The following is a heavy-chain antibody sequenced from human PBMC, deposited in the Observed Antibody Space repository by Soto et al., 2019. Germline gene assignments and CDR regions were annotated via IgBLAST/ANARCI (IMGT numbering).Heavy chain of an antibody. V-gene: IGHV4-59*01. CDR2: IYYSGST. J-gene: IGHJ4*02. CDR3: ARRWGTYFDF. Sequence: QVQLQESGPGLVKPSETLSLTCTVSGGSISSYYWSWIRQPPGKGLEWIGYIYYSGSTDCDPSLKSRVTISVDTSKNQFSLKLSSVTAADTAVYYCARRWGTYFDFWGQGTLVTVSS. D-gene: IGHD7-27*01. CDR1: GGSISSYY.